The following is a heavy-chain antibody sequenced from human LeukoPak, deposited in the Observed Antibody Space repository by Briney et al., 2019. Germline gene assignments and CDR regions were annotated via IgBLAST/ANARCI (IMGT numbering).Heavy chain of an antibody. Sequence: ASVKVSCKASGYTFTSYGISWVRQAPGQGLEWMGWINPNSGDTHYAQNFQARVTMTRDTSISTVYMDLSRLRSDDTAVYYCARALYSGNQRNWFDPWGQGTLVTVSS. CDR2: INPNSGDT. V-gene: IGHV1-2*02. CDR1: GYTFTSYG. CDR3: ARALYSGNQRNWFDP. D-gene: IGHD6-13*01. J-gene: IGHJ5*02.